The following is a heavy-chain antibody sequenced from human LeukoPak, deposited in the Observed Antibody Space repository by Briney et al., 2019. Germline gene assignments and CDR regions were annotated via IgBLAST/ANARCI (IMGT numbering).Heavy chain of an antibody. Sequence: ASVKVSCKASGVTFSRLVVSWVRQAPGQGLEWMGWIDPNSGDTNYAQKFQGRVTMTRDTSISTVYMELSSLRSDDTAVYYCGRVAYDFWSGYDPWGQGTLVTVSS. V-gene: IGHV1-2*02. CDR3: GRVAYDFWSGYDP. CDR1: GVTFSRLV. J-gene: IGHJ5*02. CDR2: IDPNSGDT. D-gene: IGHD3-3*01.